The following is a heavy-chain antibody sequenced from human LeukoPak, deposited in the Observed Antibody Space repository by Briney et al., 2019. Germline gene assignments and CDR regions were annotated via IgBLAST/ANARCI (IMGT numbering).Heavy chain of an antibody. J-gene: IGHJ5*02. CDR3: ARAYCGGDCYGRWFDP. V-gene: IGHV1-18*01. Sequence: ASVKVSCKASGYTFTSYGISWVRQAPGQGLEWMGWISAYNGNTNYAQKLQGRVTMTTDTSTNTAYMELRSLRSDDTAVYYCARAYCGGDCYGRWFDPWGQGTLVTVSS. CDR1: GYTFTSYG. D-gene: IGHD2-21*02. CDR2: ISAYNGNT.